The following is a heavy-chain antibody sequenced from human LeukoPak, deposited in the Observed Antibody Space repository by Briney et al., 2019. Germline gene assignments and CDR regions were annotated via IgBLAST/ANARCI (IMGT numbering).Heavy chain of an antibody. CDR2: IVDNGGTT. Sequence: GGSLILSCAASGFTFSNFGMTWVRRAPGRGLEWVSSIVDNGGTTYYTDSAKGRFTISRDNAKNSLYLQMNSLRAEDTALYYCAKERGSTVTTGLDYWGQGTLVTVSS. CDR1: GFTFSNFG. CDR3: AKERGSTVTTGLDY. D-gene: IGHD4-17*01. J-gene: IGHJ4*02. V-gene: IGHV3-23*01.